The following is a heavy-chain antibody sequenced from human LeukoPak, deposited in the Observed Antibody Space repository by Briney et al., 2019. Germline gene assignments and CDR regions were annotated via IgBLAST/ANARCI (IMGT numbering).Heavy chain of an antibody. CDR1: GFTFSSYS. Sequence: GGSLRLSCAASGFTFSSYSINWVRQAPGKGLEWVSSISSSSSYIYYADSVKGRFTISRDNAKNSLYLQMNSLRAEDTAVYYCARVRYGDHRQFDLWGRGTLVTVSS. V-gene: IGHV3-21*01. CDR3: ARVRYGDHRQFDL. CDR2: ISSSSSYI. D-gene: IGHD3-10*01. J-gene: IGHJ2*01.